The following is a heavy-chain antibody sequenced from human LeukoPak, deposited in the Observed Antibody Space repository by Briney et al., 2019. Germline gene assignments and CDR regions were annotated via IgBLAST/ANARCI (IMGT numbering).Heavy chain of an antibody. J-gene: IGHJ4*02. V-gene: IGHV4-39*07. CDR2: IYYNGST. Sequence: SETLSLTCTVSGGSISSSSYYWGWIRQPPGKGLEWIGSIYYNGSTYYNPSLKSRATISVDTSKNQFSLKLSSVTAADTAVYYCAELGGPYYYDSSAGNWGQGTLVTVSS. CDR1: GGSISSSSYY. D-gene: IGHD3-22*01. CDR3: AELGGPYYYDSSAGN.